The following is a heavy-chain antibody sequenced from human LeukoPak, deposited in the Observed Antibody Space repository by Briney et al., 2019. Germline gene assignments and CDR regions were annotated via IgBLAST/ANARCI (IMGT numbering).Heavy chain of an antibody. J-gene: IGHJ6*03. V-gene: IGHV4-38-2*02. Sequence: PSETLSLTCTVSGYSISSGYYWGWIRQPPGKGLEWIGSIYHSGSTYYNPSLKSRVTISVDTSKNQFSLKLSSVTAADTAVYYCARIQLGDYYYYYMDVWGKGTTVTISS. CDR1: GYSISSGYY. D-gene: IGHD5-18*01. CDR2: IYHSGST. CDR3: ARIQLGDYYYYYMDV.